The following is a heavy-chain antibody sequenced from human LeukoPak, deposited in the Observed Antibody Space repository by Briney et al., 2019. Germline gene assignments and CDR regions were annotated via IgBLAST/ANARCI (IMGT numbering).Heavy chain of an antibody. D-gene: IGHD3-3*01. V-gene: IGHV3-23*01. CDR1: GFTFSSYA. J-gene: IGHJ4*02. CDR2: ISGSGGST. CDR3: ARDREGVTIFPHDY. Sequence: GGSLRLSCAASGFTFSSYAMSWVRQAPGKGLEWVSAISGSGGSTYYADSVKGRFTISRDNSKNTLYLQMNSLRAEDTAVYYCARDREGVTIFPHDYWGQGTLVTVSS.